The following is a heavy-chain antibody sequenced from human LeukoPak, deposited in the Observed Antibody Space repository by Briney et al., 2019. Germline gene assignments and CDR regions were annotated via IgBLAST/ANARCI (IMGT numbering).Heavy chain of an antibody. CDR3: ASRGGYSYGINDY. V-gene: IGHV3-66*01. CDR2: IYRVGST. D-gene: IGHD5-18*01. Sequence: GGSLRLSCAASGFTVSTSQMSWVRQAPGKGLEWVSLIYRVGSTHYADSVKGRFTISRDNSKNTLDLQMNSLRAEDTAVYYCASRGGYSYGINDYWGQGTLVTVSS. J-gene: IGHJ4*02. CDR1: GFTVSTSQ.